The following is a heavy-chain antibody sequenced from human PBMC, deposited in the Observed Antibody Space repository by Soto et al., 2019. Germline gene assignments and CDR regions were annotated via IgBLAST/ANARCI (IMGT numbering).Heavy chain of an antibody. CDR3: AKSSGWYVNNWLDP. CDR1: GFTFSSYA. CDR2: ITGSGGDT. Sequence: GGSLRLSCVPSGFTFSSYAMTWVRQAPGKWLEWVSSITGSGGDTYHADSVKGRFTISRDNAKNTLYLQMNSLRAEDTAIYYCAKSSGWYVNNWLDPWGQGTLVNVSS. J-gene: IGHJ5*02. D-gene: IGHD6-19*01. V-gene: IGHV3-23*01.